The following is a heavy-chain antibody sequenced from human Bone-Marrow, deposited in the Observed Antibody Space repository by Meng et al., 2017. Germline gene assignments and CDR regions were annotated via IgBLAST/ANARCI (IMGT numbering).Heavy chain of an antibody. D-gene: IGHD3-22*01. V-gene: IGHV1-2*06. Sequence: ASVKVSCKASGYTFTGYYMHWVRQAPGQGLEWMGRINPNSGGTNYAQKFQGRVTMTRDTSTSTVYMELSSLRSEDTAVHYCARDRTRRYDSSGYRVFGIGGSTDYWGQGTLVTVSS. CDR2: INPNSGGT. CDR1: GYTFTGYY. CDR3: ARDRTRRYDSSGYRVFGIGGSTDY. J-gene: IGHJ4*02.